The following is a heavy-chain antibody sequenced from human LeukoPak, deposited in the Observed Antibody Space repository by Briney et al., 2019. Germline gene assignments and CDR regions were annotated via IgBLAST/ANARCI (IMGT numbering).Heavy chain of an antibody. D-gene: IGHD2-2*01. Sequence: KTSQTLSLTCTVSGGSITSAGYSWGWIRQPAGKGLEWIGRIYSSGSTNSNPSLKSRVTISVDTSKNQFSLKLSSVAAADTAVYYCARSYCTSTSCSENRYYFDSWGQGTLVTVSS. CDR1: GGSITSAGYS. CDR2: IYSSGST. CDR3: ARSYCTSTSCSENRYYFDS. J-gene: IGHJ4*02. V-gene: IGHV4-61*02.